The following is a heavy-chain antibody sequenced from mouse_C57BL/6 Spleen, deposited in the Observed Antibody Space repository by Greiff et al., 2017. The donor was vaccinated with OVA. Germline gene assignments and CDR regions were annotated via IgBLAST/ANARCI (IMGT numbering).Heavy chain of an antibody. Sequence: QVQLQQPGAELVMPGASVKLSCKASGYTFTSYWMHWVKQRPGQGLEWIGEIDPSDSYTNYNQKFKGKSKLTVDKSSSTAYMQLRSLTSEDSAVYYCARGGTYAYAMDYWGQGTSVTVSS. CDR2: IDPSDSYT. D-gene: IGHD5-1*01. J-gene: IGHJ4*01. CDR1: GYTFTSYW. CDR3: ARGGTYAYAMDY. V-gene: IGHV1-69*01.